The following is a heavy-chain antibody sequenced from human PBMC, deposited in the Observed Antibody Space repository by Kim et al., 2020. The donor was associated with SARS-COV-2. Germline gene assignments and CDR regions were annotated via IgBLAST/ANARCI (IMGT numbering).Heavy chain of an antibody. CDR2: ISYDGSNK. V-gene: IGHV3-30*18. D-gene: IGHD6-19*01. CDR3: AKCPYSSGWYGSY. Sequence: GGSLRLSCAASGFTFSSYGMHWVRQAPGKGLEWVAVISYDGSNKYYADSVKGRFTISRDNSKNTLYLQMNSLRAEDTAVYYCAKCPYSSGWYGSYWGQGTLVTISS. CDR1: GFTFSSYG. J-gene: IGHJ4*02.